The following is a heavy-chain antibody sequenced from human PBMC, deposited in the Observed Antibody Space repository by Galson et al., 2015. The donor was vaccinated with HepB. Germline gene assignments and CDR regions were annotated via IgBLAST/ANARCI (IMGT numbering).Heavy chain of an antibody. V-gene: IGHV3-7*03. CDR1: GFTFSSYW. D-gene: IGHD3-3*01. CDR2: IKQDGSEK. Sequence: SLRLSCAASGFTFSSYWMSWVRQAPGKGLEWVANIKQDGSEKYYVDSVKGRFTISRDNAKNSLYLQMNSLRAEDTAVYYCARDSSDYDFWSGYYATSGDYFDYWGQGTLVTVSS. CDR3: ARDSSDYDFWSGYYATSGDYFDY. J-gene: IGHJ4*02.